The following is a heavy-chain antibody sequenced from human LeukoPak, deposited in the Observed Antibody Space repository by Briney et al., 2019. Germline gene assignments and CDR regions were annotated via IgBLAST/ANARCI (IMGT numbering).Heavy chain of an antibody. V-gene: IGHV4-31*03. CDR2: IYYSGST. J-gene: IGHJ4*02. D-gene: IGHD6-13*01. CDR3: AREGRGYSSSWYDY. CDR1: GGSISSGGYY. Sequence: SQTLSLTCTVSGGSISSGGYYWSWIRQHPGKGLEWIGYIYYSGSTYYNPSLKSRVTISVDTSKNQFSLKLSSVTAADTAVYYCAREGRGYSSSWYDYWGQGTLVTVSS.